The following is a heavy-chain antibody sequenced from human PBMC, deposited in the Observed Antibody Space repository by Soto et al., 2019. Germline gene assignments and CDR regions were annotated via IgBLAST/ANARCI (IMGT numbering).Heavy chain of an antibody. J-gene: IGHJ4*02. Sequence: GGSLRLSCTASGFTFGDYAMSWFRQAPGKGLEWVGFIRSKAYGGTTEYAASVKGRFTISRDDSKSIAYLQMNSLKTEDTAVYYCTRVMYYDFWSGKGPFDYWGQGTLVTVSS. CDR3: TRVMYYDFWSGKGPFDY. CDR2: IRSKAYGGTT. V-gene: IGHV3-49*03. D-gene: IGHD3-3*01. CDR1: GFTFGDYA.